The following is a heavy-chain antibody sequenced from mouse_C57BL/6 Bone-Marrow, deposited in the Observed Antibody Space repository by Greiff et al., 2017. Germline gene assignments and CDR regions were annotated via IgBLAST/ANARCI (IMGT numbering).Heavy chain of an antibody. CDR3: TRVNYGNLPWFAY. J-gene: IGHJ3*01. CDR2: ISSGGDYI. V-gene: IGHV5-9-1*02. CDR1: GFTFSSYA. D-gene: IGHD1-1*01. Sequence: EVQLLESGAGLVKPGGSLKLSCAASGFTFSSYAMSWVRQTPEKRLEWVAYISSGGDYIYYADTVKGRFTISRDTARNTLYLQMSSLKSEDTAMYYYTRVNYGNLPWFAYWGHATLDPASA.